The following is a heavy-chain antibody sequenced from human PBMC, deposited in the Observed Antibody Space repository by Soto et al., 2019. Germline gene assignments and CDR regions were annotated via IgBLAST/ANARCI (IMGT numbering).Heavy chain of an antibody. V-gene: IGHV4-30-2*01. J-gene: IGHJ4*02. D-gene: IGHD3-10*01. CDR2: IYHSGST. CDR1: GGSISSGYYS. CDR3: ASYGGSRFDY. Sequence: SETLSLTCGVSGGSISSGYYSWSWIRQPPGKGLEWIGYIYHSGSTYYNPSLKSRVTISVDRSKNQFSLKLSSVTAADTAVYYCASYGGSRFDYWGQGTLVTVSS.